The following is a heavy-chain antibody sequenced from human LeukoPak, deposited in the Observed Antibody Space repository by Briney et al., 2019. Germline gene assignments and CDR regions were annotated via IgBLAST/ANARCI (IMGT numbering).Heavy chain of an antibody. V-gene: IGHV4-59*08. CDR3: ARHSHQVIRGAFDV. CDR2: IYYNGDT. Sequence: PSETLSLTCTVSGGSFGTYCFSWIRQAPGKGLEWIGYIYYNGDTKYNPSLESRVIISQDTSKDQFSLALISVIAADTALYYCARHSHQVIRGAFDVWGQGTMVTVSS. D-gene: IGHD3-10*01. CDR1: GGSFGTYC. J-gene: IGHJ3*01.